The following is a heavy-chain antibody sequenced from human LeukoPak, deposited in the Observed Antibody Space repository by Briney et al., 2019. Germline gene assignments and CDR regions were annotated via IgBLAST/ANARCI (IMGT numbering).Heavy chain of an antibody. CDR2: ISGGGGAS. J-gene: IGHJ2*01. V-gene: IGHV3-64*02. CDR1: GFTFSNYS. D-gene: IGHD3-16*01. Sequence: GGSMRLSCVASGFTFSNYSMHWVRQAPGKEPEYISVISGGGGASFYAGSVKGRFTISRDNSKNTLYLQMGSLRAEDTATYYCAREGGRSGQLYYDLWGRGTLVTVSS. CDR3: AREGGRSGQLYYDL.